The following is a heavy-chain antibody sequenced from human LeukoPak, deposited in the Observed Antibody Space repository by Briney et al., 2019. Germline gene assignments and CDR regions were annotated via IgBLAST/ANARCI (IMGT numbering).Heavy chain of an antibody. CDR3: ARDVSRTAAGTAPALWFDP. D-gene: IGHD6-13*01. V-gene: IGHV4-61*10. Sequence: SETLSLTCIVSGASISSGNYYWTWIRQPAGKGLEWIGYIYYSGSTNYNPSLKSRVTISVDTSKNQFSLKLSSVTAADTAVYYCARDVSRTAAGTAPALWFDPWGQGTLVTVSS. CDR2: IYYSGST. CDR1: GASISSGNYY. J-gene: IGHJ5*02.